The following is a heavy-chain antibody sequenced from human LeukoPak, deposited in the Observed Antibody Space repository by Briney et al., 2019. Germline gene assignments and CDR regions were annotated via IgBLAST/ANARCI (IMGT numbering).Heavy chain of an antibody. Sequence: ASVKVSCKASGYTFTSYDINWVRQATGQGLEWMGWMNPNSGNTGYAQKFQGRVTMTRNTSISTAYMELSSLRSEDTAVYYCARGMSPDIVVVPAAWDYYYYYGMDVRGQGTTVTVSS. CDR3: ARGMSPDIVVVPAAWDYYYYYGMDV. D-gene: IGHD2-2*01. J-gene: IGHJ6*02. CDR2: MNPNSGNT. CDR1: GYTFTSYD. V-gene: IGHV1-8*01.